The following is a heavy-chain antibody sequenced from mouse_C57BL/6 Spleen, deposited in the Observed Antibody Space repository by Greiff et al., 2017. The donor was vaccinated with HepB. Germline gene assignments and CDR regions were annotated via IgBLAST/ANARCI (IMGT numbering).Heavy chain of an antibody. J-gene: IGHJ4*01. V-gene: IGHV5-17*01. Sequence: EVMLVESGGGLVKPGGSLKLSCAASGFTFSDYGMHWVRQAPEQGLEWVAYISSGSSTIYYADTVKGRFTISRDNAKNTLFLQMTRLRSEDTAMYYGARRRDAMDYWGQGTSVTVSS. CDR2: ISSGSSTI. CDR3: ARRRDAMDY. CDR1: GFTFSDYG.